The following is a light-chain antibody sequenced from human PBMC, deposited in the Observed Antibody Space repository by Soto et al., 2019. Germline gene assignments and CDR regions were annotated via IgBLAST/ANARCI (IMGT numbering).Light chain of an antibody. Sequence: EIVLTQSPGTLSLSPGERATLSCRASQSVSSSYSAWYQQKPSQAPRLLIYGASSRATGIPDRFSGSGSGTDFTLTISRVEPEDFAVYYCQQYGSSPFTFGPGTKVDIK. CDR1: QSVSSSY. CDR2: GAS. CDR3: QQYGSSPFT. J-gene: IGKJ3*01. V-gene: IGKV3-20*01.